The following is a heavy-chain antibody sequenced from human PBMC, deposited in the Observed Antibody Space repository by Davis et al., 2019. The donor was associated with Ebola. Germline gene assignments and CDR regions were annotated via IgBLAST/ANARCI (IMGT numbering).Heavy chain of an antibody. J-gene: IGHJ4*02. Sequence: ASVKVSCKASGYTFTSYDLSWVRQATGQGLEWMGWITPNSGYTGSAQKFQGRVTMTRNTSINTAYMELSGLTSEDTALYFCARGQIGYSGRFRFDSWGQGTLVTVSS. V-gene: IGHV1-8*01. CDR1: GYTFTSYD. D-gene: IGHD5-12*01. CDR3: ARGQIGYSGRFRFDS. CDR2: ITPNSGYT.